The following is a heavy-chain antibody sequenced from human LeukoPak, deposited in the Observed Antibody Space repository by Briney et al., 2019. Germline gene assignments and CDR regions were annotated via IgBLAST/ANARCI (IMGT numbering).Heavy chain of an antibody. J-gene: IGHJ4*02. CDR1: GGSFSGYY. V-gene: IGHV4-34*01. D-gene: IGHD3-22*01. CDR3: ARVGSYYDSSGYYSRAYLDY. CDR2: INHSGST. Sequence: SETLSLTCAVYGGSFSGYYWSWIRQPPGKGLEWIGEINHSGSTNYNPSLKSRVTISVDTSKNQFSLKLSSVTAADTAVYYCARVGSYYDSSGYYSRAYLDYWGQGTLVTVSS.